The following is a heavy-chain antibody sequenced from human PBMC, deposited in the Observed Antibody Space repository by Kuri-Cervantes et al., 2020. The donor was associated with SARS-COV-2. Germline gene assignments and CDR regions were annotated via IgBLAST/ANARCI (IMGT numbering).Heavy chain of an antibody. D-gene: IGHD4-17*01. CDR3: AKDRRGYGDYYGLDP. J-gene: IGHJ5*02. Sequence: SETLSLTCTVSGASISGFYWSWIRQPAGKGLEWIGRMYISGITNYNPSLESRLTMSIDTSKNKFSLTLRSVTAADTAVYYCAKDRRGYGDYYGLDPWGQGTLVTVSS. CDR2: MYISGIT. V-gene: IGHV4-4*07. CDR1: GASISGFY.